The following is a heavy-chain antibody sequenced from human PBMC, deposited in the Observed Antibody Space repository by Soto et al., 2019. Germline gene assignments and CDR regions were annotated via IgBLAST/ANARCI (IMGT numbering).Heavy chain of an antibody. J-gene: IGHJ4*02. Sequence: GGSLRLSCAASGFTFSSYAMSWVRQAPGKGLECVSTISGSGGTTYYADSVKGRFTISRDNSKNTLYLQMNSLRSDDTAVYYCARDRLWDYGDYGIDYWGQGTLVTVSS. CDR3: ARDRLWDYGDYGIDY. D-gene: IGHD4-17*01. CDR2: ISGSGGTT. V-gene: IGHV3-23*01. CDR1: GFTFSSYA.